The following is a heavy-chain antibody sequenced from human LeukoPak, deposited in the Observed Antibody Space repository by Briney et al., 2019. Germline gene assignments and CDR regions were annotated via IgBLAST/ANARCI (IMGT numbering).Heavy chain of an antibody. CDR2: INHSGST. V-gene: IGHV4-34*01. CDR3: AGMLSSTSSVDY. CDR1: GGSFSGYY. Sequence: SETLSLTCAVYGGSFSGYYWSWIRQPPGKGLEWIGEINHSGSTNYNPSLKSRVTISVDTPKNQFSLKLSSVTAADTAVYYCAGMLSSTSSVDYWGQGTLVTVSS. J-gene: IGHJ4*02. D-gene: IGHD2-2*01.